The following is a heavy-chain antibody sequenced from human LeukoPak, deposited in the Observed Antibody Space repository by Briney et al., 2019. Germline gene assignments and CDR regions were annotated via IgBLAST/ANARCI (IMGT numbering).Heavy chain of an antibody. J-gene: IGHJ4*02. CDR1: GGSISSYY. D-gene: IGHD6-6*01. CDR3: AGTIRYSSSWYYFDY. CDR2: IYYSGST. V-gene: IGHV4-59*01. Sequence: PSETLSLTYTVSGGSISSYYWSWIRQPPGKGLEWIGYIYYSGSTNYNPSLKSRVTISVDTSKNQFSLKLSSVTAADTAVYYCAGTIRYSSSWYYFDYWGQGTLVTVSS.